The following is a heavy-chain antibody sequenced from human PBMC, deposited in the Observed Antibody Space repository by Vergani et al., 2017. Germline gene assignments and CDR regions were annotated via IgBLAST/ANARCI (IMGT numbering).Heavy chain of an antibody. J-gene: IGHJ6*02. CDR2: IYYSGST. V-gene: IGHV4-59*12. D-gene: IGHD2-2*01. CDR3: AGGYSKYCSSTSCRYYYYYYGMDV. Sequence: QVQLQESGPGLVKPSETLSLTCTVSGGSISSYYWSWIRQPPGKGLEWIGYIYYSGSTKYNPSLKSRVTISVDTSTNQFSLKLSSVTAADTAVYYCAGGYSKYCSSTSCRYYYYYYGMDVWGQGTTVTVSS. CDR1: GGSISSYY.